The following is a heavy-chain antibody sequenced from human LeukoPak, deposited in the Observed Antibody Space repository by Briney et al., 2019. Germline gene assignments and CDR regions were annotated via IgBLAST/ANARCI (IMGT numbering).Heavy chain of an antibody. J-gene: IGHJ4*02. CDR2: IKQDGSEK. CDR1: GFTFSSYW. CDR3: ARDRRLRYFDY. V-gene: IGHV3-7*01. D-gene: IGHD5-12*01. Sequence: GGSLRLSCAASGFTFSSYWMSWVRQAPGKGLEWVANIKQDGSEKYYVDSVKGRFTISGDNAKNSLYLQMNSLRAEDTAVYYCARDRRLRYFDYWGQGTLVTVSS.